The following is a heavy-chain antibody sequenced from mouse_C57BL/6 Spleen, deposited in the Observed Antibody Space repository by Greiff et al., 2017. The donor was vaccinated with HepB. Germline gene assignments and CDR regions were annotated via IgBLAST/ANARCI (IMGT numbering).Heavy chain of an antibody. CDR2: IYPGDGDT. J-gene: IGHJ2*01. V-gene: IGHV1-82*01. D-gene: IGHD1-1*01. CDR3: ARAGGIYYFDY. CDR1: GYAFSSSW. Sequence: VQLQQSGPELVKPGASVKISCKASGYAFSSSWMNWVKQRPGKGLEWIGRIYPGDGDTNYNGKFKGKATLTADKSSSTAYMQLSSLTSEDPAVYFCARAGGIYYFDYWGQGTTLTVSS.